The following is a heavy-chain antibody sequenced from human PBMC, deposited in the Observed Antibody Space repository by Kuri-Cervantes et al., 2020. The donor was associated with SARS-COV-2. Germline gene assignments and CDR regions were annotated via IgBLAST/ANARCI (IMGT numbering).Heavy chain of an antibody. D-gene: IGHD2-2*01. CDR3: ARDGYCSSTSCYAPMDV. Sequence: GESLKISCAASGFTFSSYAMHWVRQAPGRGLEWVAVISYDGSNKYYADSVKGRFTISRDNSKNTLYLQMNSLRSDDTAVYYCARDGYCSSTSCYAPMDVWGKGTTVTVSS. CDR1: GFTFSSYA. CDR2: ISYDGSNK. J-gene: IGHJ6*04. V-gene: IGHV3-30-3*01.